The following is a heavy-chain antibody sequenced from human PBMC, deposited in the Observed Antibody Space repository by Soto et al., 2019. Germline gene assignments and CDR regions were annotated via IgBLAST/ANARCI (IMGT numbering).Heavy chain of an antibody. V-gene: IGHV5-10-1*01. CDR3: ATLGYCSSTSCYGGYYYYYGMDV. Sequence: PGEPLKISCKGSGYSFTSYWISWVRQMPGKGLEWMGRIDPSDSYTNYSPSFQGHVTISADKSISTAYLQWSSLKASDTAMYYCATLGYCSSTSCYGGYYYYYGMDVWGQGTTVTVSS. J-gene: IGHJ6*02. D-gene: IGHD2-2*01. CDR1: GYSFTSYW. CDR2: IDPSDSYT.